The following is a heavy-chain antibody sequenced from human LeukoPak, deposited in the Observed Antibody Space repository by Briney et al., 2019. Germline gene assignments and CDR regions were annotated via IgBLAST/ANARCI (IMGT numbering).Heavy chain of an antibody. Sequence: KTSETLSLTCTVSGASISSSTYYWGWIRQPPGKGLEWVSYISSSGSTIYYADSVKGRFTISRDNAKNSLYLQMNSLRAEDTAVYYCAELGITMIGGVWGKGTTVTISS. CDR2: ISSSGSTI. J-gene: IGHJ6*04. CDR3: AELGITMIGGV. D-gene: IGHD3-10*02. CDR1: GASISSSTYY. V-gene: IGHV3-11*04.